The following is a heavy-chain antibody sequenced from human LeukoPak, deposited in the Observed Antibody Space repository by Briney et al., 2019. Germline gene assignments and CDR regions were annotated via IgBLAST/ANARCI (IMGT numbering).Heavy chain of an antibody. J-gene: IGHJ4*02. CDR1: GFTVITND. D-gene: IGHD2-2*01. CDR2: LYSDGNT. Sequence: GGSLRLSCAASGFTVITNDVTWVRQAPGKGLEWVSVLYSDGNTKYADSVQGRFTISRDNSKNTLYLEMNSLSPDDTAVYYCARGVEPPAANTLAYWGQGTLVTVSS. CDR3: ARGVEPPAANTLAY. V-gene: IGHV3-53*01.